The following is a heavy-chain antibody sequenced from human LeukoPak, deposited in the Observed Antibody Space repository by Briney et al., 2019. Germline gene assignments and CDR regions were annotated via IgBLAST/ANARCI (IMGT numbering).Heavy chain of an antibody. CDR1: GGSISSYY. Sequence: SETLSLTCTVSGGSISSYYWSWIRQPPGKGLEWIGYIYYSGSTNYNPSLKSRVTISVDTSKNQFSLKLSSVTAADTAVYYCARDLGRYEYYFDYWGQGTLVTVSS. V-gene: IGHV4-59*01. CDR3: ARDLGRYEYYFDY. CDR2: IYYSGST. D-gene: IGHD1-1*01. J-gene: IGHJ4*02.